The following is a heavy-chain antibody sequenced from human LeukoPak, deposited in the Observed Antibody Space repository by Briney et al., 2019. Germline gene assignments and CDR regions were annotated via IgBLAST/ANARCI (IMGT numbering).Heavy chain of an antibody. V-gene: IGHV3-23*01. J-gene: IGHJ4*02. D-gene: IGHD5-18*01. CDR1: GFTFSIYA. Sequence: GGSLRLSCAASGFTFSIYAMSWVRQAPGKGLEWVSTISGSGNNTHYADSVKGRFSISRDNSRKTVYLQMNSLRAEDPAGYYCAKRNMCNDKIGYSMIDYWGQGTLVTLSS. CDR2: ISGSGNNT. CDR3: AKRNMCNDKIGYSMIDY.